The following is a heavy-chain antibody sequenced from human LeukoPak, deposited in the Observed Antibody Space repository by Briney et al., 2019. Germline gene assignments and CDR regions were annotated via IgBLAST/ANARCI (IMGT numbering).Heavy chain of an antibody. D-gene: IGHD6-19*01. V-gene: IGHV1-2*02. CDR3: ARLMYSSGWYGGDY. CDR2: VNPNTGDT. Sequence: ASVKVSCKASGYTFIGYYIHWVRQAPGQGLEWMGWVNPNTGDTRYAQKFQGRVTMTRDTSISTAYMELTSLRSDDTAVYYCARLMYSSGWYGGDYWGQEALVTVSS. J-gene: IGHJ4*02. CDR1: GYTFIGYY.